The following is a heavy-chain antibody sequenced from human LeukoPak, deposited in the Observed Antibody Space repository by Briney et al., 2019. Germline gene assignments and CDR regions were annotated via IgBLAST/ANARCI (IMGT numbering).Heavy chain of an antibody. CDR3: ASLTGTTDYYYYYMDV. D-gene: IGHD1-20*01. J-gene: IGHJ6*03. Sequence: SETLSLTGAVYGGSFTDYYWSWIRQPPGKGLEWIGEINHSGSTNYNPSLKSRVTISVDTSKNQFSLKLSSVTAADTAVYYCASLTGTTDYYYYYMDVWGKGTTVTVSS. V-gene: IGHV4-34*01. CDR2: INHSGST. CDR1: GGSFTDYY.